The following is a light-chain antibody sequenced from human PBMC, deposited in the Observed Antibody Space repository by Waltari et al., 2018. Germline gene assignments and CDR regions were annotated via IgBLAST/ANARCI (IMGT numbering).Light chain of an antibody. J-gene: IGKJ4*01. CDR2: DTF. V-gene: IGKV3-11*01. Sequence: EIVLTQSPATLSLSPGEGATLSCSASQSISIYLGWYQHKPGQAPRLLINDTFNRATGIPARFTGSGSGTDFSLTISSLEPEDFAVYYCQQRVTWPLTFGGGTKVEIK. CDR1: QSISIY. CDR3: QQRVTWPLT.